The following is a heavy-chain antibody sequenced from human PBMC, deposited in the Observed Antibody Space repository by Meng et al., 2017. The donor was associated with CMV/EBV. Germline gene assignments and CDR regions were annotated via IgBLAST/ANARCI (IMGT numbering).Heavy chain of an antibody. Sequence: GEPQQGGAGSLKTSENLSPTVAVYGGSFSGYYWSWIRQPPGKGLEWIGEINHSGSTNYNPSLKSRVTISVDTSKNQFSLKLSSVTAADTAVYYCARGGIAAADPFDYWGQGTLVTVSS. V-gene: IGHV4-34*01. CDR2: INHSGST. J-gene: IGHJ4*02. CDR1: GGSFSGYY. D-gene: IGHD6-13*01. CDR3: ARGGIAAADPFDY.